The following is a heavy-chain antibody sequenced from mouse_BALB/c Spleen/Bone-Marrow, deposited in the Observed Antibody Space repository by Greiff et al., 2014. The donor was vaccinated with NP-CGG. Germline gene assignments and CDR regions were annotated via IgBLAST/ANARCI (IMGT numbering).Heavy chain of an antibody. CDR1: GYSFTCYW. J-gene: IGHJ4*01. Sequence: QVQLQQSRAELVKPGASVKLSCKASGYSFTCYWMHWVKQGPGQGLEWIGEISPSNGRSNYNEKFKSKATLTVDKSSSTAYMQLSGLTSEDSAVYYCTRSELRRGGYALDYWGLGASVTVSS. D-gene: IGHD2-12*01. CDR3: TRSELRRGGYALDY. V-gene: IGHV1S81*02. CDR2: ISPSNGRS.